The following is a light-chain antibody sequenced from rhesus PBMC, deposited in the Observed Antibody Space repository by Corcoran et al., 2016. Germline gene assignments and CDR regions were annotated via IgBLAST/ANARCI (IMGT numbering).Light chain of an antibody. J-gene: IGKJ4*01. Sequence: EIVMTQSPATLSLSPGERATLSCRASQSVSSSLAWYQQKPGQAPKLLIYGASSRATGIPDRLSGSGSGTEFTLTISSLEPEDVGVYYCQQDYSWPPTFGGGTKVELK. CDR3: QQDYSWPPT. V-gene: IGKV3-42*01. CDR1: QSVSSS. CDR2: GAS.